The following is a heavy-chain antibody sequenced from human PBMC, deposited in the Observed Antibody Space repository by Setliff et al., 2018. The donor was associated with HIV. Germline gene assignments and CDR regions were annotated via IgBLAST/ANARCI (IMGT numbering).Heavy chain of an antibody. Sequence: GGSLRLSCAASGFTFSSYSMNWVRQAPGKGLEWVSYISSSSSTIYYADSVKGRFTISRDNAKNSLYLQMNSLRAEDTAVYYCARGDSSGYYYVRGDAFDIWGQGTMVTVS. D-gene: IGHD3-22*01. CDR3: ARGDSSGYYYVRGDAFDI. CDR2: ISSSSSTI. CDR1: GFTFSSYS. V-gene: IGHV3-48*01. J-gene: IGHJ3*02.